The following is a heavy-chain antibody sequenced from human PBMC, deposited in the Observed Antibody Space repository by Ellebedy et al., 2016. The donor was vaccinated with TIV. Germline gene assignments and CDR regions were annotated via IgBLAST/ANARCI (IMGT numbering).Heavy chain of an antibody. V-gene: IGHV4-59*08. D-gene: IGHD3-16*02. CDR2: IHYSGST. CDR1: GGSINNYY. J-gene: IGHJ2*01. CDR3: ARHLLHPNLRLGELSLNWYCDL. Sequence: SETLSLTCTVSGGSINNYYWTWIRQPPGKGLEWVGYIHYSGSTNYNPSLKSRVTISVDTSKNQFSLNLSSVTAAATAVYYCARHLLHPNLRLGELSLNWYCDLWGRGTLVTVSS.